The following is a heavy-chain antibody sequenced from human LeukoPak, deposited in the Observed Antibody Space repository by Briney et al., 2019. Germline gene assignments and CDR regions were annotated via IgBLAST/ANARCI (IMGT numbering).Heavy chain of an antibody. CDR2: INSDGSST. CDR3: ARAPYGDYVDY. D-gene: IGHD4-17*01. J-gene: IGHJ4*02. V-gene: IGHV3-74*01. CDR1: GFTFSSYW. Sequence: VGSLRLPCAASGFTFSSYWMHWVRQAPGKGLVWVSRINSDGSSTIYADSVKGRFTISRDNAKNTLYLQMNSLRAEDTAVYYCARAPYGDYVDYWGQGTLVTVSS.